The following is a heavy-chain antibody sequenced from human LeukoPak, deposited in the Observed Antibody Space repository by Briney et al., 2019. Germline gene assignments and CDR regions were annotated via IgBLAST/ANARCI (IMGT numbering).Heavy chain of an antibody. CDR2: INHSGST. CDR1: GGSFSGYY. J-gene: IGHJ4*02. CDR3: ARGPGLLWFGELFHYFDY. Sequence: PSETLSLTCAVCGGSFSGYYWSWIRQPPGKGLEWIGEINHSGSTNYNPSLKSRVTISVDTSKNQFSLKLSSVTAADTAVYYCARGPGLLWFGELFHYFDYWGQGTLVTVSS. D-gene: IGHD3-10*01. V-gene: IGHV4-34*01.